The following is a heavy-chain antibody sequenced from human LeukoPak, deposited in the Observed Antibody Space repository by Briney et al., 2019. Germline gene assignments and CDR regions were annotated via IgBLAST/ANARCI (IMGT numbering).Heavy chain of an antibody. D-gene: IGHD6-19*01. Sequence: GGSLRLSCAASGFTFSSYGIHWVRQAPGKGLEWVAVISSDGSNKYYADSVKGRFAISRDNSKNTLYPQMNSLRAEDTAVYYCAKGGSSGWFDYFDYWGQGTLVTVSS. CDR2: ISSDGSNK. CDR1: GFTFSSYG. J-gene: IGHJ4*02. V-gene: IGHV3-30*18. CDR3: AKGGSSGWFDYFDY.